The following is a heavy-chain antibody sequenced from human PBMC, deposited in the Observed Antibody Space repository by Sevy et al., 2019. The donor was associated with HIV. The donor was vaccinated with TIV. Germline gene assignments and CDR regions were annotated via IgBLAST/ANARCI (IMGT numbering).Heavy chain of an antibody. CDR3: ARDVGGGYFDY. CDR1: GFTFNNFW. J-gene: IGHJ4*01. CDR2: IKPDGSES. V-gene: IGHV3-7*03. Sequence: GGSLRLSCVASGFTFNNFWMAWVRQAPGKGLEWFANIKPDGSESNHVGSVKGRFTISRDNAKNSLYLQMNSLTAEDKAVYYWARDVGGGYFDYWGQGTLVTVSS. D-gene: IGHD3-16*01.